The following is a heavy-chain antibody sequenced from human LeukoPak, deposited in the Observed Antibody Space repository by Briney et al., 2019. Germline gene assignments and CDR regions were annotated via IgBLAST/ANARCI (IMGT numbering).Heavy chain of an antibody. V-gene: IGHV3-66*01. J-gene: IGHJ4*02. CDR1: GFTVSSNY. Sequence: PGGSLRLSCAASGFTVSSNYMSWVRQAPGKGLEWVSVIYSGGSTYYADSVKGRFTISRDNSKNTLYLQMNSLRAEDTAVYYCARELGGYCSSTSCLVPYIDYWGQGTLVTVSS. CDR3: ARELGGYCSSTSCLVPYIDY. CDR2: IYSGGST. D-gene: IGHD2-2*01.